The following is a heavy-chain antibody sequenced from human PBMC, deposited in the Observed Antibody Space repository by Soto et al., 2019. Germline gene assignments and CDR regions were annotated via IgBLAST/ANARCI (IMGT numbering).Heavy chain of an antibody. CDR2: INIYGSST. V-gene: IGHV3-74*01. CDR1: GFTFSRYW. CDR3: ARGWIGDLNDAFDI. D-gene: IGHD2-2*03. Sequence: GWSLRLSCAASGFTFSRYWMHWVRQAPGKGLVWVSRINIYGSSTDYADSVKGRFTISRDNAKNTLYLQMNSLRVEDTAVYYCARGWIGDLNDAFDIWGQGPMVTV. J-gene: IGHJ3*02.